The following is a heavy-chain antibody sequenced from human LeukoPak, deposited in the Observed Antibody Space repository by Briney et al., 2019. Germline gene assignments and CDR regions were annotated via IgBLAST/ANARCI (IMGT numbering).Heavy chain of an antibody. V-gene: IGHV3-30-3*01. J-gene: IGHJ3*02. CDR3: RISVVVTAMSGPRSDAFDI. CDR2: ISYDGSNK. D-gene: IGHD2-21*02. CDR1: GFTFSSYA. Sequence: PGGSLRLSCAASGFTFSSYAMHWVRQAPGKGLEWVAVISYDGSNKYYADSVKGRFTISRDNSKNTLYLQMNSLRAEDTAVYYCRISVVVTAMSGPRSDAFDIWGQGTMVTVSS.